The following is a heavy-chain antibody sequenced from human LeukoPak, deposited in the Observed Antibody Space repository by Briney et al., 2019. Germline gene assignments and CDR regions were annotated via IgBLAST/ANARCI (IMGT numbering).Heavy chain of an antibody. D-gene: IGHD3-22*01. V-gene: IGHV4-59*01. Sequence: SETLSLTCTVSGGSISSYYWSWIRQPPGKGLEWIGYIYYSGSTNYNPSLKSRVTIPVDTSKNQFSLKLSSVTAADTAVYYCAGASYDSSGVHWGQGTLVTVFS. CDR1: GGSISSYY. CDR3: AGASYDSSGVH. J-gene: IGHJ4*02. CDR2: IYYSGST.